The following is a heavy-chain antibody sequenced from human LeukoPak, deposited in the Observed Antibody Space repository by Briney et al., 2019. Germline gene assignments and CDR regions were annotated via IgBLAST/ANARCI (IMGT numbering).Heavy chain of an antibody. CDR3: ARDTSRGGYNHYDY. Sequence: ASVKVSCKASGYTFTDYYMHWVRQAPGQGLEWMGWINPNSGGTNYAQKFQGRVTMTRDTSITTAYMELSSLRSDDTAVYYCARDTSRGGYNHYDYWGQGTLVTVSS. CDR2: INPNSGGT. V-gene: IGHV1-2*02. D-gene: IGHD5-24*01. J-gene: IGHJ4*02. CDR1: GYTFTDYY.